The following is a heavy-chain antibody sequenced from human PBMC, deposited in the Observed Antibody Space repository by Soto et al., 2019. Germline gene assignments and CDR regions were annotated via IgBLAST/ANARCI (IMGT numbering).Heavy chain of an antibody. CDR2: IKGDASEK. V-gene: IGHV3-7*01. D-gene: IGHD3-10*01. CDR3: ERDSGYGSGNSVNHYFDY. Sequence: GGSLRLSCAASGFTFASYWMNWVRQAPGKGLEWVATIKGDASEKKYVDSVKGRFTMSRDNAKKSLYLQMDSLRAEDTAVYYCERDSGYGSGNSVNHYFDYWGHGTMVTVSS. CDR1: GFTFASYW. J-gene: IGHJ4*01.